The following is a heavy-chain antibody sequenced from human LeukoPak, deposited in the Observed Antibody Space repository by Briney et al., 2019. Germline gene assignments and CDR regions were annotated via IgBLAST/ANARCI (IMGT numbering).Heavy chain of an antibody. Sequence: PGGSLRLSCAASGFTFSSNHMTWVRQAPGKGLEWVSVIYSGGSTYYADSVKGRFTISRDNSKITLYLQMNSLRAEDTAMYYCARGLMEVTTIYFANWGRGTLVTVSS. CDR1: GFTFSSNH. V-gene: IGHV3-53*01. J-gene: IGHJ4*02. CDR3: ARGLMEVTTIYFAN. D-gene: IGHD4-17*01. CDR2: IYSGGST.